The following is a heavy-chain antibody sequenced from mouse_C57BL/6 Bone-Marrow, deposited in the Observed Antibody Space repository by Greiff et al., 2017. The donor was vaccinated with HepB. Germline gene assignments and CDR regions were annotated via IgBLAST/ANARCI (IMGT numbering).Heavy chain of an antibody. V-gene: IGHV1-81*01. CDR3: AKLGRYYYYAMDY. CDR2: IYPRSGNT. CDR1: GYTFTSYG. D-gene: IGHD4-1*01. J-gene: IGHJ4*01. Sequence: QVQLQQSGAELARPGASVKLSCKASGYTFTSYGISWVKQRTGQGLEWIGKIYPRSGNTYYNEKFKGKATLTADKSSSTAYMELRSLTSEDSAVYFCAKLGRYYYYAMDYWGQGTSVTVSS.